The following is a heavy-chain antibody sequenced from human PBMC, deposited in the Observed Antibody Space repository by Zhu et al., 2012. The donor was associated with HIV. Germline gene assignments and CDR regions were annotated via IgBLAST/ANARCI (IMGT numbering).Heavy chain of an antibody. CDR2: TYHSGNT. V-gene: IGHV4-30-4*08. D-gene: IGHD5-18*01. J-gene: IGHJ4*02. CDR1: GGSISSGDYY. CDR3: ARGSWRYSYVN. Sequence: QVQLQESGPGLVKPSQTLSLTCTVSGGSISSGDYYWSWIRQPPGRGLKWIGYTYHSGNTYYNPSLKSRLNMSVDTSKNQFSLRLSSVTAADTAVCYCARGSWRYSYVNWGQGTLVTVSS.